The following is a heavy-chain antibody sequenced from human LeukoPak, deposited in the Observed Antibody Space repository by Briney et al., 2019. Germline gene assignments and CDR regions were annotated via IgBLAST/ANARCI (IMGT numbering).Heavy chain of an antibody. Sequence: GGSLRLSCAASGFSFGSYAMSWVRQAAGKGLEWVSYISSSSTYIYYADSVRGRFTISRDNAKNSLYLQMNSLRAEDTAVYYCARDGYSYGSGYYFDYWGQGTLVTVSS. J-gene: IGHJ4*02. D-gene: IGHD5-18*01. CDR1: GFSFGSYA. CDR3: ARDGYSYGSGYYFDY. V-gene: IGHV3-21*01. CDR2: ISSSSTYI.